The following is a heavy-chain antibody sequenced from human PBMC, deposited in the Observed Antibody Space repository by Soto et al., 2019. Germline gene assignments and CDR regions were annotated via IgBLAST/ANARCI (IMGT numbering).Heavy chain of an antibody. J-gene: IGHJ6*02. CDR1: SGSITNYY. Sequence: QVQLQESGPGLVKPSETLSLTCTVSSGSITNYYCSWFRQPPGKELEWIGYIQYSGYSAYNLSLKRRVTMSMDTSKTQFSLKLESVTATDTAVYYCARHGFGSLHGLVDVWGQGTTVIVSS. V-gene: IGHV4-59*08. D-gene: IGHD3-10*01. CDR3: ARHGFGSLHGLVDV. CDR2: IQYSGYS.